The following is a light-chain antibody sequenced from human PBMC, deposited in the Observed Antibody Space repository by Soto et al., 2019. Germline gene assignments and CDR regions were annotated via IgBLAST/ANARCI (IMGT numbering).Light chain of an antibody. CDR3: QKYIMWPSGT. CDR2: GAS. Sequence: EIVMTQSPDTLSVSPGERATLSCRASQSVSTNLAWYQQKPGQAPRLLFYGASTRATGIPARFSAGGFGKEFTLTISSLQSEDFAFYYCQKYIMWPSGTFGQGTRLEIK. V-gene: IGKV3-15*01. J-gene: IGKJ5*01. CDR1: QSVSTN.